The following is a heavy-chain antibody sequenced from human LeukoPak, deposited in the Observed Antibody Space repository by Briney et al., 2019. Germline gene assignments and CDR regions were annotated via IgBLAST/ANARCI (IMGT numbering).Heavy chain of an antibody. D-gene: IGHD2-21*02. CDR2: IVVGSGNT. CDR1: GFTFTSSA. CDR3: AADGYCGGDCYSSNWYFDL. J-gene: IGHJ2*01. V-gene: IGHV1-58*02. Sequence: ASVKVSCKASGFTFTSSAMQWVRQARGQRLEWIGWIVVGSGNTNYAQKFQERVTITRDMSTSTAYMELSSLRSEDTAVYYCAADGYCGGDCYSSNWYFDLWSRGTLVTVSS.